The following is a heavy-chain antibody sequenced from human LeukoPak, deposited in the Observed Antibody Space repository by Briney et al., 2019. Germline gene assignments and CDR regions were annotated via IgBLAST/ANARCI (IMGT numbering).Heavy chain of an antibody. CDR1: GFTFSSYS. J-gene: IGHJ4*02. CDR2: ISSSSSTI. V-gene: IGHV3-48*01. Sequence: GGSLRLSCAASGFTFSSYSMNWVRQAPGKGLEWVSYISSSSSTIYYADSVKGRFTISRDNAKNSLYLQMNSLKPEDTAVYYCAKQMAVDYFDYWGQGTLVTVSS. CDR3: AKQMAVDYFDY. D-gene: IGHD5-24*01.